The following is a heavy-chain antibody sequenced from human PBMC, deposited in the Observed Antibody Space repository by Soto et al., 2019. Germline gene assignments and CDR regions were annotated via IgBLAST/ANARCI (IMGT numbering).Heavy chain of an antibody. CDR2: INTGNGDT. D-gene: IGHD2-15*01. Sequence: HVQLVQSGTEVSTPGASVKVSCKASGYTFTTYAVHWVRQAPGQRLEWMGWINTGNGDTKYSQKFQDRVLITRDPSATTDYMELRELISEDKDVSYCDRVENGVAAAIDFSYPMDVWGNGTKVTVFS. CDR1: GYTFTTYA. J-gene: IGHJ6*03. V-gene: IGHV1-3*04. CDR3: DRVENGVAAAIDFSYPMDV.